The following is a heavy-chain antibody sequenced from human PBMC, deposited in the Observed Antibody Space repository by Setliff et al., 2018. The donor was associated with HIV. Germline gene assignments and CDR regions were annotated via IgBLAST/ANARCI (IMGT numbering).Heavy chain of an antibody. J-gene: IGHJ3*02. CDR3: ARGQGCGGGCHYAFEM. D-gene: IGHD2-21*02. CDR2: IYHSGNT. CDR1: GDSISSDFY. V-gene: IGHV4-38-2*02. Sequence: SETLSLTCTVSGDSISSDFYWGWIRQPPGKGLEWIGSIYHSGNTYYMPSLQSRVTISVDMSKNQFSLSLNSVTAADTAVYYCARGQGCGGGCHYAFEMWGQGTMVTVSS.